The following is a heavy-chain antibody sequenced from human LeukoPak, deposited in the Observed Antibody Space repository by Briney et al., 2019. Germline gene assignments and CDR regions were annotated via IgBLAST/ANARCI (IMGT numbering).Heavy chain of an antibody. V-gene: IGHV4-59*08. J-gene: IGHJ4*02. Sequence: SETLSLTCTVSGGSISSYYWSWIRQPPGKGREWIGYIYYSGSTNYNPSLKSRVTISVDTSKNQFSLKLTSVTAADTAVYYCSGHCSSTSCHGDYWGQGTLVTVSS. D-gene: IGHD2-2*01. CDR1: GGSISSYY. CDR3: SGHCSSTSCHGDY. CDR2: IYYSGST.